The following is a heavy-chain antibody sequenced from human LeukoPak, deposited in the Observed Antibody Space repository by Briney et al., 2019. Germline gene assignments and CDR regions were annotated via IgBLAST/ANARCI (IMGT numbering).Heavy chain of an antibody. Sequence: PGGSLRLSCAASGFTFSNAWMSWVRQAPGKGLEWVGCIKSKTDGGTTDYAAPVKGRFTISRDNSKNTLYLQMNSLRAEDTAVYYCARVDARRSGYLDYWGQGTLVTVSS. D-gene: IGHD2-15*01. V-gene: IGHV3-15*01. CDR2: IKSKTDGGTT. CDR3: ARVDARRSGYLDY. CDR1: GFTFSNAW. J-gene: IGHJ4*02.